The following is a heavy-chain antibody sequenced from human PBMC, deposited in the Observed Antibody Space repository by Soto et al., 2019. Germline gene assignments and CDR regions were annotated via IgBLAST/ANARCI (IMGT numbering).Heavy chain of an antibody. CDR2: IKPDGGEK. V-gene: IGHV3-7*01. CDR3: VREAGRGGDFDY. J-gene: IGHJ4*02. Sequence: EVRLVESGGGLVQPGGSLRLSCAASSFTFSSYWMAWVRQAPGKGLEWLANIKPDGGEKYYVDSVRGRFTISRDNGKNSPYLQMNRPGTEDPAVFHLVREAGRGGDFDYWGQGTLVTVSS. D-gene: IGHD3-16*01. CDR1: SFTFSSYW.